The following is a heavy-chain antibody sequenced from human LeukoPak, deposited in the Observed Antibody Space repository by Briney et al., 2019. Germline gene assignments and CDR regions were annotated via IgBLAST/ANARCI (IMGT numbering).Heavy chain of an antibody. CDR1: RFALNDYG. V-gene: IGHV3-30*18. Sequence: PGRSLRLSCVGSRFALNDYGMHWVRQAPGRGLEWVALVSADGTERHYADSVKGRFTISRDNAKNTLFLQMNSLKTEDTAVYYCAKGSSAYGHPTSPLFDFWGQGTLVTVSS. D-gene: IGHD3-22*01. CDR3: AKGSSAYGHPTSPLFDF. J-gene: IGHJ4*02. CDR2: VSADGTER.